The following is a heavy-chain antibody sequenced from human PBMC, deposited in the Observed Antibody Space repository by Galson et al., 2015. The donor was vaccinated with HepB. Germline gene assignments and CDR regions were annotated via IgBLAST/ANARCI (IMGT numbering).Heavy chain of an antibody. D-gene: IGHD3-10*01. J-gene: IGHJ4*02. CDR1: GYTFTSYG. V-gene: IGHV1-18*04. CDR2: ISAYNGNT. Sequence: VKVSCKASGYTFTSYGISWVRQAPGQGLEWMGWISAYNGNTNYAQKLQGRVTMTTDTSTSTAYMELRSLRSDDTAVYYCARGITMVRGVQSAGFDYWGQGTLVTVSS. CDR3: ARGITMVRGVQSAGFDY.